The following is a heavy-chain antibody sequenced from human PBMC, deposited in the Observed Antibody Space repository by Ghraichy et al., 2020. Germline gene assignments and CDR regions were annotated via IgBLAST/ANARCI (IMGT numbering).Heavy chain of an antibody. CDR1: GGSFSGFY. J-gene: IGHJ4*02. V-gene: IGHV4-34*01. Sequence: SETLSLTCAVYGGSFSGFYWSWIRQSPRKGLEWIGHINHRGDIDYNPSLKSRVTISVDRSQNQFSLKVTSVTAADTAVYYCATLGGALSTSTAWATVNYFDYWGQGTLVSVSS. CDR2: INHRGDI. D-gene: IGHD1-26*01. CDR3: ATLGGALSTSTAWATVNYFDY.